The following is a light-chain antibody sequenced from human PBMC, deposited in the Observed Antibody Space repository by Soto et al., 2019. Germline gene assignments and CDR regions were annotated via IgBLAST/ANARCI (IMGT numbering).Light chain of an antibody. J-gene: IGLJ2*01. CDR1: SSDVGGYKF. CDR3: CSYATSGVV. CDR2: EGT. V-gene: IGLV2-23*01. Sequence: QSVLTQPASVSGSPGQSITISCTGTSSDVGGYKFVSWYQQQPGKSPQVLVYEGTKRPSGVSLRFSGSHSVNAASLTISDIHIEDEADYYCCSYATSGVVFGGGTKLTVL.